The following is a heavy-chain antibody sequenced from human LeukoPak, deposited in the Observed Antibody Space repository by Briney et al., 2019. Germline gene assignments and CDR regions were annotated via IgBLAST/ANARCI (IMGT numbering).Heavy chain of an antibody. CDR2: IYSGGST. V-gene: IGHV3-66*01. CDR1: GITVSNNY. CDR3: ARDPPAVVTNTYA. Sequence: GGSLRLSCAASGITVSNNYMNWVRQAPGKGLEWVSLIYSGGSTYYADSVKGRFTISRDNSKNTLYLQMNSLRAEDTAVYYCARDPPAVVTNTYAWGQGTLVTVSS. D-gene: IGHD4-11*01. J-gene: IGHJ5*02.